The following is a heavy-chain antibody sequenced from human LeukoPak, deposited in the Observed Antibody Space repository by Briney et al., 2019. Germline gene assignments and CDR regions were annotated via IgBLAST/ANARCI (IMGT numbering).Heavy chain of an antibody. CDR3: AKPPSAYDSSGDAFDI. CDR2: ISYDGSNK. J-gene: IGHJ3*02. D-gene: IGHD3-22*01. Sequence: SGRSLRLSCAASGFTFSSYGMHWVRQAPGKGLEWVAVISYDGSNKYYADSVKGRFTISRDNSKNTLYLQMNSLRAEDTAVYYCAKPPSAYDSSGDAFDIWGQGTMVTVSS. CDR1: GFTFSSYG. V-gene: IGHV3-30*18.